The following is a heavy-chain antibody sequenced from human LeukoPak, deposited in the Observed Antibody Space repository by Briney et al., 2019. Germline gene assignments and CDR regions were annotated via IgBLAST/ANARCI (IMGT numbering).Heavy chain of an antibody. CDR3: ARAIRYKNSWEYFDY. V-gene: IGHV1-69*11. J-gene: IGHJ4*02. CDR1: GGTFSSYA. CDR2: ITPILNTA. D-gene: IGHD6-13*01. Sequence: GSSVKVSCKASGGTFSSYAIIWMRQAPGQGLEWMGRITPILNTANYAHKFQGRVTITTDESTSTAYMELSSLRSEDTAIYNCARAIRYKNSWEYFDYWGQGTLVTVSS.